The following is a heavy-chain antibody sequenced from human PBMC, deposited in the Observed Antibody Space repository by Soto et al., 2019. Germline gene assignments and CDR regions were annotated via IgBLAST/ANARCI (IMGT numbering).Heavy chain of an antibody. Sequence: QVQLVESGGGVVQPGRSLRLSCAASGFTFSSYGMHWVRQAPGKGLEWVAVIWYDGSNKYYADSVKGRFTISRDNSKNTLYLQMNGLRAEDTAVYYCARITGSGYCSSTSCYAIDYWGQGTLVTVSS. D-gene: IGHD2-2*03. V-gene: IGHV3-33*01. CDR1: GFTFSSYG. CDR2: IWYDGSNK. CDR3: ARITGSGYCSSTSCYAIDY. J-gene: IGHJ4*02.